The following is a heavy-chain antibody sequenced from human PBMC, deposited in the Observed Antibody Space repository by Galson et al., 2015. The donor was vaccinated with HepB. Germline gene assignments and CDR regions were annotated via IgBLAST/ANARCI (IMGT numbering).Heavy chain of an antibody. CDR2: IIPIFGIA. CDR1: GGTFSSYA. Sequence: SVKVSCKASGGTFSSYAISWVRQAPGQGLEWMGGIIPIFGIANYAQKFQGRVTITADESTSTAYMELSSLRSEDTAVYYCARDPGYCSGGSCGQGVYWGQGTLVTVSS. J-gene: IGHJ4*02. CDR3: ARDPGYCSGGSCGQGVY. V-gene: IGHV1-69*13. D-gene: IGHD2-15*01.